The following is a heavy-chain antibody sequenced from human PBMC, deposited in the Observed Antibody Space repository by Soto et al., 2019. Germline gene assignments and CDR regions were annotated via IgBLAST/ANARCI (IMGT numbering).Heavy chain of an antibody. CDR3: ASTEVHMGDYYYGMDV. Sequence: QVQLVQSGAEVKKPGSSVKVSCKASGGTFSSYAISWVRQAPGQGLEWMGGIIPIFGTANYAQKFQGRVTITADESTSTAYMELSSLRSENTAVYYCASTEVHMGDYYYGMDVWGQGTTVTVSS. V-gene: IGHV1-69*01. D-gene: IGHD1-1*01. CDR1: GGTFSSYA. CDR2: IIPIFGTA. J-gene: IGHJ6*02.